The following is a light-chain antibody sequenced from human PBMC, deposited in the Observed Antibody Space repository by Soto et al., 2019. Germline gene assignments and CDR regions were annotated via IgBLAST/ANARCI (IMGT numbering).Light chain of an antibody. J-gene: IGKJ3*01. V-gene: IGKV1-27*01. Sequence: DIQMTQSPSSLSASVGDRVTITCRASQGISNYLAWYQQKPGKVPKLLIYSASTLQLGVPSRFSGSGSGTDFTLTISSLQPEDVATYYCQKHNRAPFTFDPRTKVDIE. CDR3: QKHNRAPFT. CDR2: SAS. CDR1: QGISNY.